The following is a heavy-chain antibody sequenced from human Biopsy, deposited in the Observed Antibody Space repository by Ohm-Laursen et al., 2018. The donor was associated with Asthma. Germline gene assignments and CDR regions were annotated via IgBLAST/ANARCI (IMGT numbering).Heavy chain of an antibody. Sequence: SLRLSCAASGFTFSSYGMHWVRQAPGKGLEWVAVISYDGSNKYYADSVKGRFTISRDNSKNTLYLQMNSLRAEDTAVYHCARESSVAGSSDFDYWGQGTLVTVSS. D-gene: IGHD6-19*01. V-gene: IGHV3-30*03. J-gene: IGHJ4*02. CDR1: GFTFSSYG. CDR3: ARESSVAGSSDFDY. CDR2: ISYDGSNK.